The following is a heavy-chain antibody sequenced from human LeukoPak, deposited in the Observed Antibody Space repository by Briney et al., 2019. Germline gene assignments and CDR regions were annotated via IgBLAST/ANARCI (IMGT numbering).Heavy chain of an antibody. Sequence: PGGSLRLSCAASGFTFTSYSMNWVRQAPGKGLEWVSTISGGGGSKYYADSVRGRFTISRDNPKNMLYVQMDSLRAEDTAVYYCVKLRTGTASSFDLWGQGTPVTV. V-gene: IGHV3-23*01. CDR1: GFTFTSYS. D-gene: IGHD1-1*01. CDR3: VKLRTGTASSFDL. CDR2: ISGGGGSK. J-gene: IGHJ4*02.